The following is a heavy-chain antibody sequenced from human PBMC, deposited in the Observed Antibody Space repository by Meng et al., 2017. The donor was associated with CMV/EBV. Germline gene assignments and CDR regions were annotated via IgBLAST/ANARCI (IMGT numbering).Heavy chain of an antibody. J-gene: IGHJ6*02. CDR2: INHSGST. CDR3: ASRKWVTVTLYYYYGMDV. CDR1: GGSFSGYY. V-gene: IGHV4-34*01. Sequence: SETLSLTCAVYGGSFSGYYWSWIRQPPGKGLEWIGEINHSGSTNYNPSLKSRVTISVDTSKNQFSLKLSSVTAADMAVYYCASRKWVTVTLYYYYGMDVWGQGTTVTVSS. D-gene: IGHD4-23*01.